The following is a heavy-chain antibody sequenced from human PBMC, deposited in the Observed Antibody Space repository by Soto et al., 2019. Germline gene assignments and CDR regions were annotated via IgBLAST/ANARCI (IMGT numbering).Heavy chain of an antibody. Sequence: QVQLVQSGAEVKKPGSSVKVSCKASGGTFSSYAISWVRQAPGQGLEWMGGIIPIFGTANYAQKFQGRVTITADESTSTAYMELSRLRSEDTAVYYCARAFHFPEGYSLQPTNPFYYYYGMDVWGQGTTVTVSS. V-gene: IGHV1-69*01. CDR1: GGTFSSYA. J-gene: IGHJ6*02. D-gene: IGHD5-18*01. CDR2: IIPIFGTA. CDR3: ARAFHFPEGYSLQPTNPFYYYYGMDV.